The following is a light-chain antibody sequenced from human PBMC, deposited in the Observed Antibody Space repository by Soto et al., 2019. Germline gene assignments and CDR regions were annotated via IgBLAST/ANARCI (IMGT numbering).Light chain of an antibody. Sequence: EIVLTQSPATLSLSPGERATLSCRASQSVNSYLAWYQQKPGQGPRLLIYDASNRATGIPARFSGSGSGTDFTLTISSLEPEDLAVYYCQQRSNWPALTFGGGTKVEIK. CDR1: QSVNSY. V-gene: IGKV3-11*01. CDR2: DAS. J-gene: IGKJ4*02. CDR3: QQRSNWPALT.